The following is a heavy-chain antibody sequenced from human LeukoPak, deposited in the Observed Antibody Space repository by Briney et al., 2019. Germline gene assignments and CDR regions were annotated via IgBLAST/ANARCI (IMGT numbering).Heavy chain of an antibody. CDR1: GYTFTSYY. V-gene: IGHV1-46*01. Sequence: PGASVKVSCKASGYTFTSYYTHWVRQAPGQGLEWMGIINPSGGSTSYAQKFQGRVTMTRDTSTSTVYMELSSLRSEDTAVYYCARDGRQWLVTYYFDYWGQGTLVTVSS. D-gene: IGHD6-19*01. CDR2: INPSGGST. CDR3: ARDGRQWLVTYYFDY. J-gene: IGHJ4*02.